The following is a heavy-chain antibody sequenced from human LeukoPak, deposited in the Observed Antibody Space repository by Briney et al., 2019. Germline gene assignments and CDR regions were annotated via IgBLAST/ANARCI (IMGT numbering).Heavy chain of an antibody. D-gene: IGHD6-13*01. CDR1: GFTFSSYR. V-gene: IGHV3-21*04. CDR3: AKDKSPLRVYYGMDV. Sequence: PGGSLRLSCAASGFTFSSYRMTWVRQAPGKGLEWVSSISSSSSYIYYADSVKGRFTISRDNAKNSLYLQMNSLRAEDTAVYYCAKDKSPLRVYYGMDVWGQGTTVTVSS. J-gene: IGHJ6*02. CDR2: ISSSSSYI.